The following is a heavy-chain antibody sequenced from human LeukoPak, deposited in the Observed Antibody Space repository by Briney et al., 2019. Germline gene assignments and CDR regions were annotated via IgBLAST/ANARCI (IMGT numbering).Heavy chain of an antibody. J-gene: IGHJ6*03. D-gene: IGHD1-26*01. Sequence: GGSLRLSCAVSGFTFSDTYMTWIRQAPGKGLESLSYISPSGTDISYADSVKGRFTISRDNAKNSLYLQMNSLRAEDTAVYYCARPGATDHYYYYYMDVWGKGTTVTVSS. CDR2: ISPSGTDI. CDR1: GFTFSDTY. CDR3: ARPGATDHYYYYYMDV. V-gene: IGHV3-11*04.